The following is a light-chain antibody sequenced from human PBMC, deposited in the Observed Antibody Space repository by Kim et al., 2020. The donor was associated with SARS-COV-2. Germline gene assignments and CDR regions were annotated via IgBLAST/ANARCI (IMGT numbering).Light chain of an antibody. J-gene: IGKJ5*01. Sequence: DIQMTQSPSSLSASLGDRVTITCWASQGISTNVGWFQQKAGEAPKSLIYGASTLQGGVPSRFSGGGSGRDFTLTISSVHPDDFAIYFCQQYNSHPITFGQGTRLEIK. CDR1: QGISTN. V-gene: IGKV1-16*01. CDR2: GAS. CDR3: QQYNSHPIT.